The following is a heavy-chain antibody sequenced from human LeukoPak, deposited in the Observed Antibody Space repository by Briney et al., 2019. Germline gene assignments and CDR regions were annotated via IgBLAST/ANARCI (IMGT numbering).Heavy chain of an antibody. D-gene: IGHD5-12*01. CDR2: IRYDGSNK. CDR1: GFTFSSYG. CDR3: ARGPSGYHNT. J-gene: IGHJ4*02. V-gene: IGHV3-30*02. Sequence: GGSLRLSCAASGFTFSSYGMHWVRQAPGKGLEWVTFIRYDGSNKYYADSVKGRFTISRDNSKNTLYLQMNSLRAEDTAVYYCARGPSGYHNTGGQGTLVTVSS.